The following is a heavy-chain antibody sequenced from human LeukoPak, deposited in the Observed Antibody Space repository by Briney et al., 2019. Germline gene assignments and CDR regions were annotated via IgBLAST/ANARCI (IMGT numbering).Heavy chain of an antibody. D-gene: IGHD6-13*01. CDR1: GFTFSTFA. CDR2: ISYEGSNK. Sequence: GRSLRLSCAASGFTFSTFAMHWVRQAPGKGLEWVAVISYEGSNKYYADSVRGRFTISRDNSKNTLYLQMNSLRAEDTAVYYCARVVDIAAAGPYFESWGQGTLVTVSS. CDR3: ARVVDIAAAGPYFES. V-gene: IGHV3-30*01. J-gene: IGHJ4*02.